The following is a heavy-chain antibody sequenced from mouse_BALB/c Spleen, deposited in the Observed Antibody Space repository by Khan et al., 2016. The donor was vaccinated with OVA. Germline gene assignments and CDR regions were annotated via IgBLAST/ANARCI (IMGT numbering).Heavy chain of an antibody. Sequence: QVQLKESGPGLVAPSQSLSITCTLSGFSLTNYGVHWVRQPPGKGLEWLVVIWSDGSTTYNSALKSRLTISKDNSKSQVFLKMNSLQTDDTAVYFCARQPYYHYNIMDYWGQGTSVTVSS. V-gene: IGHV2-6-1*01. D-gene: IGHD2-10*01. CDR1: GFSLTNYG. CDR3: ARQPYYHYNIMDY. CDR2: IWSDGST. J-gene: IGHJ4*01.